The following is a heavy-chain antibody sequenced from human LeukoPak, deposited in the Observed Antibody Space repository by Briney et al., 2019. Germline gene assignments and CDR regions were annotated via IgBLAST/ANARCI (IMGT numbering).Heavy chain of an antibody. CDR2: ISGSGVTM. D-gene: IGHD4-17*01. V-gene: IGHV3-48*03. CDR3: VKRGRTSDYAYGY. CDR1: GFTFSSYE. J-gene: IGHJ4*02. Sequence: GGSLRLSCAASGFTFSSYEMNWVRQAPGRGLEWVSYISGSGVTMYYADSVKGRFTISRDDAKNSLYLQMNSLRAEDTAVYFCVKRGRTSDYAYGYWGQGSLVTVSS.